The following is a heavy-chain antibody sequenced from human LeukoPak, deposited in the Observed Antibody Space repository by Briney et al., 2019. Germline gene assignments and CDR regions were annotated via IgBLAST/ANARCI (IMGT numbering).Heavy chain of an antibody. Sequence: GASVKVSCKASGYTFTGYYMHWVRQAPGQGLEWMGWINPNSGGTNYAQKFQGWVTMTRDTSISTAYMELSRLRSDDTAVYYCARARITMVRGVLWGAFDIWGQGTMVTVSS. CDR2: INPNSGGT. CDR1: GYTFTGYY. CDR3: ARARITMVRGVLWGAFDI. D-gene: IGHD3-10*01. J-gene: IGHJ3*02. V-gene: IGHV1-2*04.